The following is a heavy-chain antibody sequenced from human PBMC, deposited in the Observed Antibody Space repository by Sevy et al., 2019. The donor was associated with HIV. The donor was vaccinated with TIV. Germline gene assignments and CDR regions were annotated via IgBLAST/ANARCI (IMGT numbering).Heavy chain of an antibody. Sequence: GGSLRLSCAASGFTFSDFYMSWIRQAPGKGLEWVSYISDSGHIKHCEDSVKGRFLISRDNAHNTVHLQMNSLTAEDTADYYCVRGGGRIHDFDYWGRGTLVTVSS. CDR2: ISDSGHIK. CDR1: GFTFSDFY. CDR3: VRGGGRIHDFDY. V-gene: IGHV3-11*01. J-gene: IGHJ4*02. D-gene: IGHD3-16*01.